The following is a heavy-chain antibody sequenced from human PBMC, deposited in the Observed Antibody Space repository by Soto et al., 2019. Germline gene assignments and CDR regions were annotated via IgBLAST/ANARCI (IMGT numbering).Heavy chain of an antibody. CDR3: ARGAGSGWWEMATITYDY. J-gene: IGHJ4*02. V-gene: IGHV2-26*01. D-gene: IGHD5-12*01. CDR2: IFSNDEK. Sequence: QVTLKESGPVLVQPTETLTLTCTVSGFSLSNARMGVSWIRQPPGKALECLAHIFSNDEKAYSTSLKSRLTISKDTSKSQVVLTMTNMDPVDTATYYCARGAGSGWWEMATITYDYWGQGTLVTVSS. CDR1: GFSLSNARMG.